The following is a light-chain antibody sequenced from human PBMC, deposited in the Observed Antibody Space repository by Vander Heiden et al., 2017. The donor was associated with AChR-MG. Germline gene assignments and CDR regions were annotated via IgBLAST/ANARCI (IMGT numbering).Light chain of an antibody. CDR2: EAS. CDR1: QSISSW. J-gene: IGKJ1*01. Sequence: DIQMTQSPSTLSASVGDRVTITCRASQSISSWLAWFQHKPGKAPKLLIYEASTLQSGVPSRFTGSVSGTEFTLTISSLQPDDFATYYCQQDSSYPWTFGQGTRVEIK. CDR3: QQDSSYPWT. V-gene: IGKV1-5*03.